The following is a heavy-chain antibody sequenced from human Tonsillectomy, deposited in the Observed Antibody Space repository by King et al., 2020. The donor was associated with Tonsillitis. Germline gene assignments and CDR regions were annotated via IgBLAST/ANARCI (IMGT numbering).Heavy chain of an antibody. J-gene: IGHJ3*02. Sequence: VQLVESGGGLVQPGGSLRLSCAASGFTFSIYWMSWVRQAPGKGLEWVANIKQDGSEKYYVDSVKGRFTISRDNAKNSLYLQMNSLRAEDMAVYYCARSYDFWSGYQSSGAFDIWGQGTMVTVSS. CDR2: IKQDGSEK. V-gene: IGHV3-7*01. D-gene: IGHD3-3*01. CDR3: ARSYDFWSGYQSSGAFDI. CDR1: GFTFSIYW.